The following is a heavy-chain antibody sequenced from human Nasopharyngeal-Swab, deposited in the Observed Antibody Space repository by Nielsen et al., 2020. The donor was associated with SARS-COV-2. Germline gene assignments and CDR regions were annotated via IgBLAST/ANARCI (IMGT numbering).Heavy chain of an antibody. CDR3: SGHYFDFWSGYHPLDY. D-gene: IGHD3-3*01. Sequence: GGSLRLSCAASGFSFSGSAMHWVRQASGKGLEWLGRIRSKANNYATSYAASVEGKFTTSRDDSKNTAYLQMNSLITEDTAVYFCSGHYFDFWSGYHPLDYWGQGALVTVSS. CDR2: IRSKANNYAT. J-gene: IGHJ4*02. CDR1: GFSFSGSA. V-gene: IGHV3-73*01.